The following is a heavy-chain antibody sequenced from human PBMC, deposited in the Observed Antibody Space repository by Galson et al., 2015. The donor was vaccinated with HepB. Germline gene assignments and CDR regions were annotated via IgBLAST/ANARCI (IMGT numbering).Heavy chain of an antibody. D-gene: IGHD3-10*01. CDR1: GYTFTSYA. J-gene: IGHJ4*02. CDR3: ARDRLWFGELAMFFDY. V-gene: IGHV1-3*01. Sequence: SVKVSCKASGYTFTSYAMHWVRQAPGQRLEWMGWINAGNGNTKYSQKFQGRVTITRDTSASTAYMELSSLRSEDTAVYYCARDRLWFGELAMFFDYWGQGTLVTVSS. CDR2: INAGNGNT.